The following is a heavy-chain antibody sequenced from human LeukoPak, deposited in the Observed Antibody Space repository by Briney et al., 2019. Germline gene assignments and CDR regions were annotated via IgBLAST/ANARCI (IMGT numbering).Heavy chain of an antibody. V-gene: IGHV1-46*01. D-gene: IGHD4-17*01. J-gene: IGHJ4*02. Sequence: GASVKVSCKASGYTFTSYYMHWVRQAPGQGLEWMGIINPSGGSTSYAQKFQGRVTITADESTSTAYMELSSLRSEDTAVYYCARGVYGDIGNYWGQGTLVTVSS. CDR2: INPSGGST. CDR3: ARGVYGDIGNY. CDR1: GYTFTSYY.